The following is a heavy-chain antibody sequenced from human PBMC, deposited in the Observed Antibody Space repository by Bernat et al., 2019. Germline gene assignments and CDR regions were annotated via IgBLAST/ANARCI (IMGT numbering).Heavy chain of an antibody. CDR1: GFSLSTSGVG. Sequence: QITLKESGPTLVKPTQTLTLTCTFSGFSLSTSGVGVGWIRQPPGKALEWLALIYWDDDKRYSPSLKSRLTITKDTSKNQVVLTMTNMDPVDTATYYCAHRDEIIAARPCPFDYWGQGTLVTVSS. V-gene: IGHV2-5*02. J-gene: IGHJ4*02. CDR3: AHRDEIIAARPCPFDY. D-gene: IGHD6-6*01. CDR2: IYWDDDK.